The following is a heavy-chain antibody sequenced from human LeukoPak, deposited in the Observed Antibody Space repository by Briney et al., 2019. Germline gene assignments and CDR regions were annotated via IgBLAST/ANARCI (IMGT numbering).Heavy chain of an antibody. Sequence: PSETLSLTCTVSGGSISSYYWSWIRQPPGKGLEWIGYIYYTGSTNYNPFLKSRVTISVDTSKNQFSLKLSSVTAANTAVYYCARDRPGGSSLDYWGQGTLVTVSS. CDR2: IYYTGST. CDR1: GGSISSYY. D-gene: IGHD6-13*01. V-gene: IGHV4-59*01. J-gene: IGHJ4*01. CDR3: ARDRPGGSSLDY.